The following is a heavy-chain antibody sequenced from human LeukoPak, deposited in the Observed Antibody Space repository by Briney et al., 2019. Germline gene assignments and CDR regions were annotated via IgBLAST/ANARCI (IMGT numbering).Heavy chain of an antibody. CDR3: AKVGPGITMIVVANFDY. Sequence: GGTLRLSCAASGFTFSSYGMSWVRQAPGKGLEWVSAISGSGGSTYYADPVKGRFTISRDNSKNTLYLQMNSLRAEDTAVYYCAKVGPGITMIVVANFDYWGQGTLVTVSS. J-gene: IGHJ4*02. CDR1: GFTFSSYG. V-gene: IGHV3-23*01. CDR2: ISGSGGST. D-gene: IGHD3-22*01.